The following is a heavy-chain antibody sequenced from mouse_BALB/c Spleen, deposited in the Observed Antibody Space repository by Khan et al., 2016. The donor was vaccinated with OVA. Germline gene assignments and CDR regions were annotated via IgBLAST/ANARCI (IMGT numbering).Heavy chain of an antibody. V-gene: IGHV1-80*01. CDR2: IYPGDGDT. CDR1: GYAFSNYW. Sequence: QVQLQQSGAELVRPGSSVKISCKASGYAFSNYWMNWVKQRPGQGLEWIVQIYPGDGDTSFNGKFRGKATLTADKSSSTAYMQLSSLTSEDSAVYFCARSGYDYFAYWGQGTLVTVSA. CDR3: ARSGYDYFAY. D-gene: IGHD2-14*01. J-gene: IGHJ3*01.